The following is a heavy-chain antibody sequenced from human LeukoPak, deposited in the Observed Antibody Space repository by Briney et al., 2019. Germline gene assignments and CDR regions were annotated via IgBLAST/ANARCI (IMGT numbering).Heavy chain of an antibody. CDR3: ASDHIRGDY. D-gene: IGHD1-14*01. Sequence: GGSLRLSCVASGFTFCSYWIYWVRQAPGKGLVWVSRINSDGSSTSYADSVKGRFTISRDNAKNTLYLQVNSLRAEDTAVYYCASDHIRGDYWGQRKLVTVSS. J-gene: IGHJ4*02. CDR2: INSDGSST. V-gene: IGHV3-74*01. CDR1: GFTFCSYW.